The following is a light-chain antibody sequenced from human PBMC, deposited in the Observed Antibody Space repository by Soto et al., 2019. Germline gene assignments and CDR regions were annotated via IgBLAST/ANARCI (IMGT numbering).Light chain of an antibody. J-gene: IGKJ1*01. Sequence: EIVMTQSPATLSVSPGESATLSCRASQRISRNLAWYQQKPGQAPRLLIYDASTRATAIPARFSGSGSETEFTLTISSLQSEDSAVYYCQQHNNWPPWTFGQGTKVEIK. CDR2: DAS. CDR3: QQHNNWPPWT. V-gene: IGKV3-15*01. CDR1: QRISRN.